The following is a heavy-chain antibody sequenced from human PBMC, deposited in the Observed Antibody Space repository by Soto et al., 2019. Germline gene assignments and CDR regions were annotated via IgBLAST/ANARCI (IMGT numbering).Heavy chain of an antibody. D-gene: IGHD3-9*01. CDR2: ISGSGGSSYSQ. Sequence: PGGSLRLSCVVSGFSLSSYSMSWVRQAPGKGLQWVSTISGSGGSSYSQYYADSVKGRFTVSRDKSKNTLYLQITSLRVEDTAVYYCAKTTGYNPLHWFDPWGQGTLVTVSS. J-gene: IGHJ5*02. CDR1: GFSLSSYS. CDR3: AKTTGYNPLHWFDP. V-gene: IGHV3-23*01.